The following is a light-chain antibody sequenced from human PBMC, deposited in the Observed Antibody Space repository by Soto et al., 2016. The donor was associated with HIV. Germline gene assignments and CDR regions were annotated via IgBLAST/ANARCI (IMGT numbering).Light chain of an antibody. CDR2: AAS. Sequence: AIRMTQSPSSFSASTGGRVTITCRASQGISSYLAWYQQKPGKAPKLLIYAASTLQSGVPSRFSGSGSGTDFTLTISCLQSEDFATYYCQQYYSYSWTFGQGTKVEIK. J-gene: IGKJ1*01. CDR1: QGISSY. V-gene: IGKV1-8*01. CDR3: QQYYSYSWT.